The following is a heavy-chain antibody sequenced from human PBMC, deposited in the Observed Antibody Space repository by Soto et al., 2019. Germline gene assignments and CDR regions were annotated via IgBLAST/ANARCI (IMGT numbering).Heavy chain of an antibody. J-gene: IGHJ4*02. CDR1: GGSFSGYY. CDR2: INHSGST. V-gene: IGHV4-34*01. CDR3: ARISPSGYSSSWYIYYFDY. Sequence: PSETLSLTCAVYGGSFSGYYWSWIRQPPGKGLEWIGEINHSGSTNYNPSLKSRVTISVDTSKNQFSLKLSSVTAADTAVYYCARISPSGYSSSWYIYYFDYWGQGTLVTVSS. D-gene: IGHD6-13*01.